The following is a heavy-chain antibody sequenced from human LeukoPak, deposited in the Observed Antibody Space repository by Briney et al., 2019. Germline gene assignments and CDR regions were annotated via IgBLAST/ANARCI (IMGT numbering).Heavy chain of an antibody. CDR2: ISAYNGNT. Sequence: ASVKVSCKASGYTFTSYGISWVRQAPGQGLERMGWISAYNGNTNYAQKLQGRVTMTTDTSTSTAYMELRSLRSDDTAVYYCARVNGCSGGSCGWFDPWGQGTLVTVSS. CDR3: ARVNGCSGGSCGWFDP. J-gene: IGHJ5*02. CDR1: GYTFTSYG. V-gene: IGHV1-18*01. D-gene: IGHD2-15*01.